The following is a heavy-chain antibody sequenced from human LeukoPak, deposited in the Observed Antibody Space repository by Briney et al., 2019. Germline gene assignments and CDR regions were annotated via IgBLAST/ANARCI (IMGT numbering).Heavy chain of an antibody. J-gene: IGHJ6*02. Sequence: GSLRLSCAASGFTVSSNYMSWVRQAPGKGLEWIGYIYYSGSTNYNPSLKSRVTISVDTSKNQFSLKLSSVTAADTAVYYCARASQWLVREYYYYGMDVWGQGTTVTVSS. V-gene: IGHV4-59*02. CDR2: IYYSGST. CDR3: ARASQWLVREYYYYGMDV. CDR1: GFTVSSNY. D-gene: IGHD6-19*01.